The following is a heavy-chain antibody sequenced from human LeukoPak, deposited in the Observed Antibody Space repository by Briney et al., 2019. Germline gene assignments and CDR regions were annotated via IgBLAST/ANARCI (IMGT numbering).Heavy chain of an antibody. Sequence: SETLSLTCTVSGGSISSGDHYWSWIPQPAGKGLGWIRRIYTSGRTNYNPSLKSRVTISVDTSKNQFSLKLRPVTGADTAVYYCVRGAYKYDSSGNFDYWGQGTLVTVSS. D-gene: IGHD3-22*01. V-gene: IGHV4-61*02. J-gene: IGHJ4*02. CDR1: GGSISSGDHY. CDR2: IYTSGRT. CDR3: VRGAYKYDSSGNFDY.